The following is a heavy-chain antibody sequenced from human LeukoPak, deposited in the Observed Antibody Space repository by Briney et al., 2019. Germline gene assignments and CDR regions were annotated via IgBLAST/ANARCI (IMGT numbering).Heavy chain of an antibody. J-gene: IGHJ5*02. CDR3: ARVQYQLLFEGNWFDP. V-gene: IGHV1-18*01. D-gene: IGHD2-2*01. CDR2: ISAYNGNT. CDR1: GYTFTSYG. Sequence: ASVKVSCKASGYTFTSYGISWVRQAPGQGLEWMGWISAYNGNTNYAQKLQGRVTMTTDTSTSTAYMELRSLRSDDTAVYYCARVQYQLLFEGNWFDPWGQGTLVTVSS.